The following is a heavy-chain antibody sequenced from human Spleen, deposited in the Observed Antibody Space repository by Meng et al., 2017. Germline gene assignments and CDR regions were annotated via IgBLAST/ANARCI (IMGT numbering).Heavy chain of an antibody. J-gene: IGHJ5*01. CDR3: ARDGDRGTYDGSWFDS. Sequence: GESLKISCAASGFTFNIYEMSWVRQAPGRGLEWVSYIGTSGDTMTYADSVKGRFTISRDNAKNSLYLQMYSLRDEDTAIYYCARDGDRGTYDGSWFDSWGRGTLVTVSS. CDR2: IGTSGDTM. V-gene: IGHV3-48*03. D-gene: IGHD1-26*01. CDR1: GFTFNIYE.